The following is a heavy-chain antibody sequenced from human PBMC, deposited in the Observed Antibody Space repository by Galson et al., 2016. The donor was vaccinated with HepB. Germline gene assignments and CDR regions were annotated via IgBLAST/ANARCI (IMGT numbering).Heavy chain of an antibody. J-gene: IGHJ4*02. V-gene: IGHV3-30*18. CDR2: ITYDGSET. CDR3: AKDGRIYCSSASCHDHFHY. Sequence: SLRLSCAASGFTFSSYGMHWVRQAPGEGLEWVAFITYDGSETKYADSVKGRFTISRDNSKKTLYLQMNSLRAEDTAVYYCAKDGRIYCSSASCHDHFHYWGQGTLVTVSS. CDR1: GFTFSSYG. D-gene: IGHD2-2*01.